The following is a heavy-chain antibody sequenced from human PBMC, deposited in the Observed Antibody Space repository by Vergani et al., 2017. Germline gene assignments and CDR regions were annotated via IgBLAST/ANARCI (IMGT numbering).Heavy chain of an antibody. V-gene: IGHV4-4*07. J-gene: IGHJ6*02. CDR2: IYTSGST. CDR3: TTLRICSGGSCSHYYYYGMDV. CDR1: GGSISSYY. D-gene: IGHD2-15*01. Sequence: QVQLQESGPGLVKPSETLSLTCTVSGGSISSYYWSWIRQPAGKGLEWIGRIYTSGSTNYNPSLKSRVTMSVDTSKNQFSLKLSSVTAADTAVYYCTTLRICSGGSCSHYYYYGMDVWGQGTTVTVSS.